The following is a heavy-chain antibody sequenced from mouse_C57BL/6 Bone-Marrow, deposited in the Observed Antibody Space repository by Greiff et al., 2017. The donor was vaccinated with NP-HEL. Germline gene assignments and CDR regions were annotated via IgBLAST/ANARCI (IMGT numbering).Heavy chain of an antibody. D-gene: IGHD1-3*01. V-gene: IGHV1-69*01. Sequence: QVQLQQPGAELVMPGASVKLSCKASGYTFTSYWMHWVKQRPGQDLEWIGEIDPSDSYTNYNQKFKGKSTLTVDKSSSTAYMQLSSLTSEDSAVYYCAREDNSYYAMDYWGQGTSVTVSS. CDR3: AREDNSYYAMDY. CDR1: GYTFTSYW. CDR2: IDPSDSYT. J-gene: IGHJ4*01.